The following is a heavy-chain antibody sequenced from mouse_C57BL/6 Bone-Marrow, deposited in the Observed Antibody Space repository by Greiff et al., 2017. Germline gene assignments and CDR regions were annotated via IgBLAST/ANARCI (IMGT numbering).Heavy chain of an antibody. D-gene: IGHD1-1*01. CDR2: ISYDGSN. CDR3: ARESSYPYYAMDY. Sequence: ESGPGLVKPSQSLSLTCSVTGYSITSGYYWNWIRQFPGNKLEWMGYISYDGSNNYNPSLKNRISITRDTSKNQFFLKLNSVTTEDTATYYCARESSYPYYAMDYWGQGTSVTVSS. V-gene: IGHV3-6*01. J-gene: IGHJ4*01. CDR1: GYSITSGYY.